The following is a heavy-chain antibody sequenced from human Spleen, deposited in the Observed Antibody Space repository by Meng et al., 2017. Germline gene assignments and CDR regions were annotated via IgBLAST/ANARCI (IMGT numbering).Heavy chain of an antibody. CDR1: GGSISSGGYY. V-gene: IGHV4-61*08. J-gene: IGHJ4*02. CDR3: ARGYSSGWYPY. D-gene: IGHD6-19*01. Sequence: SETLSLTCTVSGGSISSGGYYWCWIRQHPGKGLEWIGYIYDSGSTNYNPSLKSRVTISVDTSKNQFSLRLSSVTAADTAVYYCARGYSSGWYPYWGQGTLVTVSS. CDR2: IYDSGST.